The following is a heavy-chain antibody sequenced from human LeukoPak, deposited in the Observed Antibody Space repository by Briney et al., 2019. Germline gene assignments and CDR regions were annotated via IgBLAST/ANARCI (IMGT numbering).Heavy chain of an antibody. D-gene: IGHD1-26*01. CDR1: GFTFSYYG. V-gene: IGHV3-30*02. J-gene: IGHJ4*02. Sequence: GGSLRLSCAASGFTFSYYGMHWVRQAPGKGLEWVVFIRYDESKKSNGDSVKGRFIISRDNSKNTLYLQMNSLRTEDTAVYYCAKSHLPNAYSGTYYCDYWGQGTLVTVSS. CDR2: IRYDESKK. CDR3: AKSHLPNAYSGTYYCDY.